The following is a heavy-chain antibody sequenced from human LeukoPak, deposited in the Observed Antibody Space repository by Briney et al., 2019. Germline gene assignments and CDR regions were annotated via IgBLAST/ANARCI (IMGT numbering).Heavy chain of an antibody. Sequence: GGSLRLSCAASGFTFSSYAMSWVRQAPGKGLEWVSAISGSGGSTYYADSVKGRFTISRDNSKNTLYPQMNSLRAEDTAVYYCAKPGRSFTSGYWGQGTLVTVSS. J-gene: IGHJ4*02. CDR2: ISGSGGST. D-gene: IGHD3-10*01. CDR3: AKPGRSFTSGY. CDR1: GFTFSSYA. V-gene: IGHV3-23*01.